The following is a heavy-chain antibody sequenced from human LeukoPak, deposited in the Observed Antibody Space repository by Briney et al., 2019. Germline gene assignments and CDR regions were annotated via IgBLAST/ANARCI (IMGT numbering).Heavy chain of an antibody. CDR3: ARSPRGRWESYSDY. CDR1: GGSFSGYY. CDR2: INHSGRT. J-gene: IGHJ4*02. Sequence: PSETLSLTCAVYGGSFSGYYWSWIRQPPGKGLEWIGEINHSGRTNYNPSLKSRVTISVDTSKNHFSLKLSSVTAADTAVYYCARSPRGRWESYSDYWGQGTLVTVSS. D-gene: IGHD3-16*01. V-gene: IGHV4-34*01.